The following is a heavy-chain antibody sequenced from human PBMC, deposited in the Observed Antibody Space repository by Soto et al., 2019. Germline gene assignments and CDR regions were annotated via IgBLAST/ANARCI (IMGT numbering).Heavy chain of an antibody. CDR3: VDY. J-gene: IGHJ4*02. CDR2: MYDSGST. CDR1: GGSISSGGYC. D-gene: IGHD1-1*01. V-gene: IGHV4-31*03. Sequence: QVQLQESGPGLVKPSQTLSLTCTFSGGSISSGGYCWSWVRQHPGEGLEWIGFMYDSGSTSYNPSLKSRATISVDTSTNQCSLQLTSDCARGGASTKVDYWGQGTLVTVSS.